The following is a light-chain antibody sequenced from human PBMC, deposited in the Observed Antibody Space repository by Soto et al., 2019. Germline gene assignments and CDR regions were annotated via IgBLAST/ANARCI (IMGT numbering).Light chain of an antibody. CDR2: DVN. CDR3: SSYTSSRTLV. V-gene: IGLV2-14*03. J-gene: IGLJ2*01. Sequence: QSALTQPASVSGSPGQSITISCIGTSSDFAGYKYVSWYQQHPGKAPKLMIYDVNNRPSGVSSRFSGSKSGNTASLTISGLQAEDEADYYCSSYTSSRTLVFGGGTKVTVL. CDR1: SSDFAGYKY.